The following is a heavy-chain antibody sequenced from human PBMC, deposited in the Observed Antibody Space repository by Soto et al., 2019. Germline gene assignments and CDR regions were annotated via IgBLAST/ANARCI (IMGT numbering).Heavy chain of an antibody. CDR2: IIPIFGTA. CDR3: ERDQGITTFGVYSMYYYVMDV. CDR1: GGTFSSYA. D-gene: IGHD3-3*01. J-gene: IGHJ6*02. V-gene: IGHV1-69*13. Sequence: SVKVSCKASGGTFSSYAISWVRQAPGQGLEWMGGIIPIFGTANYAQKFQGRVTITADESTSTAYMELSSLRSDDTAVYYCERDQGITTFGVYSMYYYVMDVWGQGTTVTVSS.